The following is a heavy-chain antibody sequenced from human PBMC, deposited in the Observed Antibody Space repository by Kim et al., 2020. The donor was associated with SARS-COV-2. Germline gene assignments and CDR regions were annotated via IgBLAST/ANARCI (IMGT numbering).Heavy chain of an antibody. J-gene: IGHJ3*02. CDR3: ARPGGIKYSFDAFDI. CDR2: ISYDGSNK. CDR1: GFTFSSYA. Sequence: GGSLRLSCAASGFTFSSYAMHWVRQAPGKGLEWVAVISYDGSNKYYADSVKGRFTISRDNSKNTLYLQMNSLRADDTAVYYCARPGGIKYSFDAFDIWGQGTMVTVSS. D-gene: IGHD5-12*01. V-gene: IGHV3-30-3*01.